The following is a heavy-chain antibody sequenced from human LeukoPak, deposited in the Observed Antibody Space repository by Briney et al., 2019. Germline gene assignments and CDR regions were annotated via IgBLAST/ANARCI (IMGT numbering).Heavy chain of an antibody. D-gene: IGHD3-9*01. CDR3: ARDNRYIDWSPLAPIDAFDI. V-gene: IGHV3-11*05. CDR2: ISSSSSYT. J-gene: IGHJ3*02. CDR1: GFTLSDYD. Sequence: GGSLRLFCAASGFTLSDYDMSWIRQAPGKGLEWVSYISSSSSYTNYADSVKGRFTISRDNAKNSLYLQMNSLRAEDTAVYYCARDNRYIDWSPLAPIDAFDIWGRGTMVTVSS.